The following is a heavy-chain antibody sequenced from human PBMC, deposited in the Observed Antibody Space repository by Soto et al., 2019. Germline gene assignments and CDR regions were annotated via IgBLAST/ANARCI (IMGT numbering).Heavy chain of an antibody. J-gene: IGHJ5*02. V-gene: IGHV4-30-4*01. Sequence: QVQLLESGPGLVKPSQTLSLTCTVSGGSLSSGDYYWSWIRQPPGKGLELLGFIYYSGSFYYNPSLQSRLPISADMSKNQFSLNLSSVTAADTAVYFCARGVNWFDPWGQGTLVTVSS. CDR2: IYYSGSF. CDR3: ARGVNWFDP. CDR1: GGSLSSGDYY.